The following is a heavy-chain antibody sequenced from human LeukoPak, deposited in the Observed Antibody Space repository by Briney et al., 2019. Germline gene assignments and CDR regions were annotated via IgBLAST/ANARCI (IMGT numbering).Heavy chain of an antibody. J-gene: IGHJ4*02. V-gene: IGHV3-23*01. CDR2: ISGSVGST. CDR1: GFTFSSYA. Sequence: GGSLRLSCAASGFTFSSYAMSWVRQAPGKGLECISAISGSVGSTYYADSVKGRFTISRDNSKNTLYLQMNSLRAEDTAVYYCAKGQSSGWGYFDYWGQVTLVSVSS. CDR3: AKGQSSGWGYFDY. D-gene: IGHD6-19*01.